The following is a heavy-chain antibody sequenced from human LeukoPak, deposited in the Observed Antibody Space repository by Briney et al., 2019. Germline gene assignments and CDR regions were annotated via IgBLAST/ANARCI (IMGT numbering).Heavy chain of an antibody. CDR2: IYYSGST. CDR3: ARYSGYDSSLDY. CDR1: GGSISSYY. J-gene: IGHJ4*02. D-gene: IGHD5-12*01. V-gene: IGHV4-59*01. Sequence: TTSETLSLTCTVSGGSISSYYWSWIRQPPGKGLEWIGYIYYSGSTNYNPSLKSRVTISVDTSKNQFSLKLSSVTAADTAVYYCARYSGYDSSLDYWGQGTLVTVSS.